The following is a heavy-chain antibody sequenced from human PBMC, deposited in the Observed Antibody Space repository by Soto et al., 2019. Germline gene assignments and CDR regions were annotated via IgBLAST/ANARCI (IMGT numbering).Heavy chain of an antibody. Sequence: QVQLQQWGAGLLKPSETLSLTCAVYGGSFSGYYWSWIRQPPGKGLEWIGEINHSGSTNYNPSLKSRVTISVDTSKNQCSLKLSSVTAADTAVYYCARGQVGDGAEEYWGQGTLVTVSS. CDR2: INHSGST. CDR3: ARGQVGDGAEEY. CDR1: GGSFSGYY. J-gene: IGHJ4*02. V-gene: IGHV4-34*01.